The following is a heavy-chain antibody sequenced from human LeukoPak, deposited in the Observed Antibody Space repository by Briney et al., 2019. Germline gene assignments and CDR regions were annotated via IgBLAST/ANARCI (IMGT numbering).Heavy chain of an antibody. D-gene: IGHD3-22*01. J-gene: IGHJ4*02. Sequence: GASLKISCKGSGYSFTSYWIGWVRQLPGKGLEWMGIIYPGDSDTRYSPSFQGQVTISADKSISTAYLQWSSLKASDTAMYYCARRAYYYDSSGYAFDYWGQGTLVTVSS. CDR2: IYPGDSDT. V-gene: IGHV5-51*01. CDR1: GYSFTSYW. CDR3: ARRAYYYDSSGYAFDY.